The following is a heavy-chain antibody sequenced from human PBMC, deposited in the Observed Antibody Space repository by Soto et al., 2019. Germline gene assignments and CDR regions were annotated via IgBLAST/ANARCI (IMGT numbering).Heavy chain of an antibody. J-gene: IGHJ4*02. V-gene: IGHV1-69*15. D-gene: IGHD5-18*01. Sequence: QVQLVQSGAEVRKPGSSVQVSCKASGGTFYTYTFSWVRQAPGQGLEWMGSITPIYPTTNYAEKFQGRLTVTADGSTNTAYMELNSLTSEDTAVYCCARIPRYSFPTSDDLDSWGQGTLVTVSS. CDR3: ARIPRYSFPTSDDLDS. CDR2: ITPIYPTT. CDR1: GGTFYTYT.